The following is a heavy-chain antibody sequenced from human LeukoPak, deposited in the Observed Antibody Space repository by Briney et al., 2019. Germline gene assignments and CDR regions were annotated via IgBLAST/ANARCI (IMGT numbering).Heavy chain of an antibody. V-gene: IGHV3-33*06. CDR2: IWYDGSNK. D-gene: IGHD1-1*01. Sequence: GGSLRLSCAASGFTFSSYGMHWVRQAPGKGLEWVAVIWYDGSNKYYADSVKGRFTISRDNSKNTLYLQMNSLRAGDTAVYYCAKGSSLNILEYLDYWGQGTLVTFSS. CDR1: GFTFSSYG. J-gene: IGHJ4*02. CDR3: AKGSSLNILEYLDY.